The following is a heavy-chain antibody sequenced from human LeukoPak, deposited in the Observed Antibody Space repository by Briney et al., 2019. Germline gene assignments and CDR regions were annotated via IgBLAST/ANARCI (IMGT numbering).Heavy chain of an antibody. J-gene: IGHJ6*02. CDR2: IIPIFGTA. CDR3: ARDSDRYSSTSPYYGMDV. V-gene: IGHV1-69*13. D-gene: IGHD2-2*01. Sequence: SVKVSCKASGGTFSSYAISWVRQAPGQGLEWMGGIIPIFGTANYAQKFQGRVTITADESTSTAYMELSSLRSEDTAVYYCARDSDRYSSTSPYYGMDVWGQGATVTVSS. CDR1: GGTFSSYA.